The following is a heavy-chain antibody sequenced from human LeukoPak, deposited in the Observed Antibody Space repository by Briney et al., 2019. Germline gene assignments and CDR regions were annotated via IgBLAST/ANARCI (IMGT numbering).Heavy chain of an antibody. Sequence: GRSLRLSCAASGFTFSSYGMHWVRQAPGKGLEWVAVISYDGSNKYYADSVKGRFTISRDNSKNTLYLQMNSLRAEDTAVYYCAKDRGREITFGGVIVYYFDYRGQGTLVTVSS. J-gene: IGHJ4*02. D-gene: IGHD3-16*02. CDR3: AKDRGREITFGGVIVYYFDY. CDR1: GFTFSSYG. CDR2: ISYDGSNK. V-gene: IGHV3-30*18.